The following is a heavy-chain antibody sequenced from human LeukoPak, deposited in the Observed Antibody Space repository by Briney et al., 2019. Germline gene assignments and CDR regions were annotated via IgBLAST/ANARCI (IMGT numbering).Heavy chain of an antibody. Sequence: SETLSLTCTVSGGSISSGSYYWSWIRQPAGKGLKWIGRIYTSGITNYNPSLKSRVTISVDTSKNQFSLKLSSVTAADTAVYYCARGAVAYSYYDNWGQGTLVTVSS. D-gene: IGHD6-19*01. J-gene: IGHJ4*02. CDR3: ARGAVAYSYYDN. CDR1: GGSISSGSYY. V-gene: IGHV4-61*02. CDR2: IYTSGIT.